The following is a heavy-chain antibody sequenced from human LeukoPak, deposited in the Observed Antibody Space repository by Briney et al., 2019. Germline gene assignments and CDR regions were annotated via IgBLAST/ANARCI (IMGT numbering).Heavy chain of an antibody. CDR2: IYCSGST. D-gene: IGHD5-12*01. J-gene: IGHJ6*03. CDR1: GGSISSYY. V-gene: IGHV4-59*01. CDR3: ARVVYSGYDFRGAMDV. Sequence: PSETLSLTCTGSGGSISSYYWSWIRQPPGKGLERIGYIYCSGSTNYNPSLKSRVTISVDTSKNQFSLKLSSVTAADTAVYYCARVVYSGYDFRGAMDVWGKGTTVTISS.